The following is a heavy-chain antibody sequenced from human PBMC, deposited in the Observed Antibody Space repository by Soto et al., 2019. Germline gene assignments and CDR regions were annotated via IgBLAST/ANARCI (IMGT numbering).Heavy chain of an antibody. CDR2: IFYDGEQ. J-gene: IGHJ4*02. CDR3: LYAPYCGGDCYSE. CDR1: GFSLSTSGVG. D-gene: IGHD2-21*02. V-gene: IGHV2-5*02. Sequence: QITLRESGPTLVKPTETLTLTCSFSGFSLSTSGVGVGWIRQPPGKALEWVGIIFYDGEQRYNPSLKSRLSITKDTSRNQVILKMTNMDPLDTATYFCLYAPYCGGDCYSEWGQGNLVTVSS.